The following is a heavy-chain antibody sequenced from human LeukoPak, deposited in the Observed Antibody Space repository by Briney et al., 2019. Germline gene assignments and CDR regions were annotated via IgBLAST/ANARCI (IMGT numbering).Heavy chain of an antibody. CDR1: EYRFNSYW. CDR3: ARLHGSSLPRVFDF. J-gene: IGHJ4*02. V-gene: IGHV5-10-1*01. CDR2: IDPSDSYT. Sequence: GESLKISCKGSEYRFNSYWISWVRQMPGKGLEWMGRIDPSDSYTNYNPSFQGHVTISADKSISTVYLQWSSLKASDTAMYYCARLHGSSLPRVFDFWGQGTLVTVSS. D-gene: IGHD6-6*01.